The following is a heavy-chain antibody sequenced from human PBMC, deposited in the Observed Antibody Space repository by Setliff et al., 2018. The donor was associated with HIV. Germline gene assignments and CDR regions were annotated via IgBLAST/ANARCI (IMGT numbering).Heavy chain of an antibody. J-gene: IGHJ4*02. V-gene: IGHV3-7*01. CDR1: GYTFSSYW. CDR2: INQDGSEK. Sequence: PGGSLRLSCAASGYTFSSYWMSWVRQAPGKGLEWVANINQDGSEKNHVDSVKGRFTISRDNAKNSLYLQMNSLRAEDTAVYFCARDVAVAGTEFWGQGTLVTVSS. D-gene: IGHD6-19*01. CDR3: ARDVAVAGTEF.